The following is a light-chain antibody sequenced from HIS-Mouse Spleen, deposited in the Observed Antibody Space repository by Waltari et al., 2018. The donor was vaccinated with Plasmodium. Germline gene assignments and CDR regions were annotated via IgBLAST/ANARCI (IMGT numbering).Light chain of an antibody. V-gene: IGLV3-10*01. J-gene: IGLJ3*02. Sequence: SYELTQPPSVSVSPGQKARITCSGDSLPKKYAYWYQQKSGQAPLLVIYEDSKRTSGIPERFSGSSSGTMATLTISGAQVEDEADYYCYSTDSSGNHRVFGGGTKLTVL. CDR3: YSTDSSGNHRV. CDR1: SLPKKY. CDR2: EDS.